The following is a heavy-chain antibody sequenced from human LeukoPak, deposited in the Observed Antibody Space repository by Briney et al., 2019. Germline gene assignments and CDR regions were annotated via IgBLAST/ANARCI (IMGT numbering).Heavy chain of an antibody. V-gene: IGHV1-18*01. Sequence: ASVKVSCKASGYTFTSYGISWVRQAPGQGLEWMGWISAYNGNTNYAQKLQGRVTMTTDTSTSTAYMELRSLRSDDTAVYYCARRRGSSGYPLARGGYYYYMDVWGKGTTVTISS. CDR2: ISAYNGNT. J-gene: IGHJ6*03. D-gene: IGHD3-22*01. CDR1: GYTFTSYG. CDR3: ARRRGSSGYPLARGGYYYYMDV.